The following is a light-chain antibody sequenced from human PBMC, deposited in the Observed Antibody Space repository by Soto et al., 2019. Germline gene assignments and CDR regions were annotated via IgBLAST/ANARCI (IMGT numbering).Light chain of an antibody. CDR2: GAS. V-gene: IGKV1-39*01. CDR1: QSIGKH. CDR3: QQGYTSSIT. Sequence: DIQMTQSPSVLSASVGDSVTITCRTSQSIGKHLNWYQQKPGKAPKFLIYGASTLQSGVPSRFTGSGSGTDFTLTINSLQPEDFATYYCQQGYTSSITFGQGTRLEIK. J-gene: IGKJ5*01.